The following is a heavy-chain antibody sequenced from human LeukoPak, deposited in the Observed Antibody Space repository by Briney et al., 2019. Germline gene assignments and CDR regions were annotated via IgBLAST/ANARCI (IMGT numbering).Heavy chain of an antibody. D-gene: IGHD5-18*01. J-gene: IGHJ4*02. CDR3: IYGYTLDF. Sequence: QPGGSPRLSCAASGFTVSSNYMNWVRHAPGKGLDWVSVIYSGGSTNYADSVKGRFTISRDNSKNTLYLQMNSLRAEDTAVYYCIYGYTLDFWGQGTLVTVSS. CDR1: GFTVSSNY. CDR2: IYSGGST. V-gene: IGHV3-53*01.